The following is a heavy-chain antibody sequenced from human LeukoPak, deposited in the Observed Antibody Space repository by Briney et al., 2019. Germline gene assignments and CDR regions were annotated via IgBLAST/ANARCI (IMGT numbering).Heavy chain of an antibody. CDR1: GGSISSSSYY. J-gene: IGHJ6*03. CDR3: ARQSIAARGYYYYMDV. CDR2: VYYSGST. V-gene: IGHV4-39*01. D-gene: IGHD6-6*01. Sequence: SETLSLTCTVSGGSISSSSYYWGWIRQPPGKGLEWIGSVYYSGSTHYNPSLKSQVTISVDTSKNHFSLRLSSVTAADTAVYYCARQSIAARGYYYYMDVWGKGTTVTVSS.